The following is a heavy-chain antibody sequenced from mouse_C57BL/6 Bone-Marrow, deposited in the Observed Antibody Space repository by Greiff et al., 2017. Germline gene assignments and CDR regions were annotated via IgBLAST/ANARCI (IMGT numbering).Heavy chain of an antibody. Sequence: VNVVESGAELVKPGTSVKLSCKASGYTFTSYWMQWVKQRPGQGLEWIGEIDPSDCYTNYNPKFKGKATLTVDTSSSTAYVRLSSLTPEDSSVYYCVRAEFAYWGQGTLVTVSA. CDR2: IDPSDCYT. CDR1: GYTFTSYW. V-gene: IGHV1-50*01. J-gene: IGHJ3*01. CDR3: VRAEFAY.